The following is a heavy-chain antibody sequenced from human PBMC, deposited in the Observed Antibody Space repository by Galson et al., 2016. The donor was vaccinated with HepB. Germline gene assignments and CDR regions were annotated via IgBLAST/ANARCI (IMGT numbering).Heavy chain of an antibody. J-gene: IGHJ4*02. Sequence: SLRLSCAASGFSFSDYAVHWVRQAPGKGLEWVATILYDGSNKYYVDSVKGRFAVSRDNSRNTVYLQMNSLRPEDTAVFYGASRDNGDRVWWGRGTLVTVSS. CDR2: ILYDGSNK. D-gene: IGHD2-8*01. CDR3: ASRDNGDRVW. V-gene: IGHV3-30*09. CDR1: GFSFSDYA.